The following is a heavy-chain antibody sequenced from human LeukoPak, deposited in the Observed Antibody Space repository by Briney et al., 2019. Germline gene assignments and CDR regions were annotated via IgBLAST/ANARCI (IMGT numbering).Heavy chain of an antibody. CDR1: GFTFGDYG. CDR3: TRSSSGWYSDY. V-gene: IGHV3-49*04. Sequence: GGSLRLSCTASGFTFGDYGMSWVRQAPGKGLEWVGFIRSKAYGVTTEYAASVKGRFIISRDDFKSIAYLQMNSLKTEDTAVYYCTRSSSGWYSDYWGQGTLVTVSS. J-gene: IGHJ4*02. CDR2: IRSKAYGVTT. D-gene: IGHD6-19*01.